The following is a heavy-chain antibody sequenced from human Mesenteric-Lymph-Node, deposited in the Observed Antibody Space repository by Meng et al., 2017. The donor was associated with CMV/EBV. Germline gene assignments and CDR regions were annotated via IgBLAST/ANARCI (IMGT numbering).Heavy chain of an antibody. J-gene: IGHJ4*02. CDR1: GGTFSSYG. CDR2: IIPILGIA. D-gene: IGHD3-10*01. CDR3: TNYYGSAYYFDY. Sequence: CKASGGTFSSYGISWVRQAPGQGLEWMGRIIPILGIANYAQKFQGRVTITADKSTSTAYMELSSLRSEDTAVYYCTNYYGSAYYFDYWGQGTLVTVSS. V-gene: IGHV1-69*04.